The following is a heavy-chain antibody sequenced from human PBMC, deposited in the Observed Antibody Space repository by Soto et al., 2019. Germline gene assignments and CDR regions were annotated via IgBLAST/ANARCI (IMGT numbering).Heavy chain of an antibody. V-gene: IGHV2-5*02. CDR2: IYWDDDK. CDR3: AHSEGTGIAPGYFDY. CDR1: GFSLSTSGVG. Sequence: QITLKESGPTLVKPTQTLTLTCTFSGFSLSTSGVGVGWIRQPPGKALEWLALIYWDDDKRYSPSLKSRLTITEDTSKNQVVLTMTNMDPVDTATYYCAHSEGTGIAPGYFDYWGQGTLVTVSS. D-gene: IGHD6-13*01. J-gene: IGHJ4*02.